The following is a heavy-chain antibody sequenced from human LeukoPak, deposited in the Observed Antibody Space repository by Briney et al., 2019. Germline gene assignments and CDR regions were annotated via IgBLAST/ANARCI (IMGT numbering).Heavy chain of an antibody. CDR1: GFTFSSYA. CDR2: ISGSGGTT. D-gene: IGHD3-10*01. V-gene: IGHV3-23*01. J-gene: IGHJ6*02. Sequence: GGSLGLSCAASGFTFSSYAMSWVRQAPGKGLEWVSAISGSGGTTYYVDSVKGRFTISRDNSKNTLYLQMNSLRAEDTAVYFCARDVTMVRGAQDYYGMDVWGQGTTVTVSS. CDR3: ARDVTMVRGAQDYYGMDV.